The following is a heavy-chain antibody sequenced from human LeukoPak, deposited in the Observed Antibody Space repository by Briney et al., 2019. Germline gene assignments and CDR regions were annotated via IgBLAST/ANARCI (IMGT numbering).Heavy chain of an antibody. CDR2: ISWNSGSI. D-gene: IGHD5-18*01. CDR3: AKATGGGIQLWPLDY. V-gene: IGHV3-9*01. CDR1: GFTFDDYA. J-gene: IGHJ4*02. Sequence: QPGGSLRLSCAASGFTFDDYAMHWVRQAPGKGLEWVSGISWNSGSIGYADSVKGRFTISRDNAKNSLYLQMNSLRAEDTALYYCAKATGGGIQLWPLDYWGQGTLVTVSS.